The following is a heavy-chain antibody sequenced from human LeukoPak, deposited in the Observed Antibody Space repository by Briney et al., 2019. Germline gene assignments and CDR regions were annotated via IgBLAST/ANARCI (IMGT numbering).Heavy chain of an antibody. V-gene: IGHV1-24*01. CDR1: GYTLTELS. D-gene: IGHD1-1*01. CDR2: FDPEDGET. Sequence: LEASVKVSCKVSGYTLTELSMHWVRQAPGKGLEWMGGFDPEDGETIYAQEFQGRVTMTEDTSTDTAYMELSSLRSEDTAVYYCATGLESNWFDPWGQGTLVTVSS. J-gene: IGHJ5*02. CDR3: ATGLESNWFDP.